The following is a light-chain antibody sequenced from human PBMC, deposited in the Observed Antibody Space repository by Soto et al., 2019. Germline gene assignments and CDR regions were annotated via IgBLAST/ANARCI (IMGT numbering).Light chain of an antibody. CDR2: GAS. Sequence: DIQMTQSPSSLSASVGDRVTITCRTSQRISSHLNWYQQKPGKAPKVLIYGASSLQSGVPSRFSGRGSGTDFTLTISSLQPDDFATYFCQQSYSLPLTFGGGTRVEIK. J-gene: IGKJ4*01. CDR3: QQSYSLPLT. V-gene: IGKV1-39*01. CDR1: QRISSH.